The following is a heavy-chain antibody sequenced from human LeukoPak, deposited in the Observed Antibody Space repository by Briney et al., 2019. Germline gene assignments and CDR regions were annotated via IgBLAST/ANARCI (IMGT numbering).Heavy chain of an antibody. CDR2: IYYSGST. Sequence: SETLSLTCTVSGGSISSAVHYWSWIRQHPGKGLEWIGYIYYSGSTYYNPSLRSRVTILVDTSKNQFSLTVSSVTAADTAVYYCAREDHVFTYFDYWGQGTLVTVSS. D-gene: IGHD3-16*01. CDR1: GGSISSAVHY. J-gene: IGHJ4*02. V-gene: IGHV4-31*03. CDR3: AREDHVFTYFDY.